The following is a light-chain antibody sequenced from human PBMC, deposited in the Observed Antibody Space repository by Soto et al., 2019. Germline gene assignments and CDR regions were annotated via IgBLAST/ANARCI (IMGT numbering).Light chain of an antibody. CDR2: GAS. CDR3: QSDGRNVFT. Sequence: EIVLTQTPGTLSLSPGEGATLSCRASQTISNTYLAWYQQKPGQAPRLLIYGASTRATGIPDRFSGSGSGTDFTLTISGLQPEDFAVYYCQSDGRNVFTFGPGTKVDIK. CDR1: QTISNTY. V-gene: IGKV3-20*01. J-gene: IGKJ3*01.